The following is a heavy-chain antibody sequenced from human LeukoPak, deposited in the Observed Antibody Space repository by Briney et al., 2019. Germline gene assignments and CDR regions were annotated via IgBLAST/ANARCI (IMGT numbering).Heavy chain of an antibody. D-gene: IGHD3-16*01. V-gene: IGHV4-59*01. J-gene: IGHJ4*02. CDR3: ARASVLLSADY. Sequence: KPSETLSLTCTVSGGSITSSFYWSWIRQSPGKGLEWIGYIYNSGGTKHNPSLKSRLTISVDTSKNQFSLNLSSVTAADTAVYYCARASVLLSADYWGQGTLVTVSS. CDR1: GGSITSSFY. CDR2: IYNSGGT.